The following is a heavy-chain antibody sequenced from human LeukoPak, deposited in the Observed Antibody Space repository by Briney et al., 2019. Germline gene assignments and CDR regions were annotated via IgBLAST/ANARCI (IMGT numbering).Heavy chain of an antibody. J-gene: IGHJ4*02. V-gene: IGHV1-69*05. CDR1: GGTFSSYA. Sequence: ASVKVSCKASGGTFSSYAISWVRQAPGQGLEWMGRIIPIFGTANYAQKFQGRVTITTDESTSTAYMELSSLRSEDTAVYYCARVDTAMVTADYWGQGTLVTVSS. D-gene: IGHD5-18*01. CDR3: ARVDTAMVTADY. CDR2: IIPIFGTA.